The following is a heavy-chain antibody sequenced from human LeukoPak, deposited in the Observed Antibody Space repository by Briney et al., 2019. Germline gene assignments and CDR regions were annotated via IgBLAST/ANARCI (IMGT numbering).Heavy chain of an antibody. D-gene: IGHD3-10*01. J-gene: IGHJ6*03. V-gene: IGHV4-39*01. CDR3: ARHQSDGSGSYFYYYMDV. CDR2: IYYSGST. CDR1: GGSISSSSYY. Sequence: PSETLSLTCTVSGGSISSSSYYWGWIRQPPGKGLEWIGSIYYSGSTYYNPSLKSRVTISVDTSKNQFSLKLSSVTAADTAVYYCARHQSDGSGSYFYYYMDVWGKGTTVTISS.